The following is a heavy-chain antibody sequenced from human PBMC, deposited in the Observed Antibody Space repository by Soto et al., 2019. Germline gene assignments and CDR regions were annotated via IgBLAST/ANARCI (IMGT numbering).Heavy chain of an antibody. CDR1: GYTFTSYD. J-gene: IGHJ5*02. V-gene: IGHV1-8*01. Sequence: ASVKVSCKASGYTFTSYDINWVRQATGQGLEWMGWMNPNSGNTGYAQKFQGRVTMTRNTSISTAYMELSSLRSEDTAVYYCASDLWFGDRIDPSGFDPWGQGTLVTVSS. D-gene: IGHD3-10*01. CDR2: MNPNSGNT. CDR3: ASDLWFGDRIDPSGFDP.